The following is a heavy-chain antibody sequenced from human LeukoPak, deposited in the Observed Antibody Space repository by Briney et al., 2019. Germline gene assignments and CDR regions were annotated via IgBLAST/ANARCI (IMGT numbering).Heavy chain of an antibody. CDR2: ISGSGGST. Sequence: GGSLRLSCAASGFTFSKYGMSWVRQAPGKGLEWVSAISGSGGSTYYADSVKGRFTISRDNSKNTLYLQMNSLRAEDTAVYYCARDPPHAFDIWGQGTMVTVSS. J-gene: IGHJ3*02. V-gene: IGHV3-23*01. CDR1: GFTFSKYG. CDR3: ARDPPHAFDI.